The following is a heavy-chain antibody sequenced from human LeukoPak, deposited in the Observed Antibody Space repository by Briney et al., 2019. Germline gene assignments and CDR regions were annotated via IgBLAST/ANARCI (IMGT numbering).Heavy chain of an antibody. CDR1: GGTFSSYA. V-gene: IGHV1-18*01. J-gene: IGHJ4*02. D-gene: IGHD5-24*01. CDR2: ISAYNGNT. Sequence: ASVKVSCKASGGTFSSYAISWVRQAPGQGLEWMGWISAYNGNTNYAQKLQGRVTMTTDTSTSTAYMELRSLRSDDTAVYYCAREGDGYNLVVFDYWGQGTLVTVSS. CDR3: AREGDGYNLVVFDY.